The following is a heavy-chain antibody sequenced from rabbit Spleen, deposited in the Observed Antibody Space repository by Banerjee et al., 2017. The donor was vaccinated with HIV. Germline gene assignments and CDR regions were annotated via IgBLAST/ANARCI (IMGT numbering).Heavy chain of an antibody. Sequence: QSLEESGGDLVKPEGSLTLTCTVSGIDFSSYYLDSMCWVRQAPGKGLEWIACILGGSSGATYYANWAKGRFTISKTSTTTVTLQMTSLTAADTATYFCARGPSSTSYAYDLWGPGTLVTVS. CDR1: GIDFSSYYLDS. D-gene: IGHD1-1*01. CDR3: ARGPSSTSYAYDL. J-gene: IGHJ4*01. CDR2: ILGGSSGAT. V-gene: IGHV1S40*01.